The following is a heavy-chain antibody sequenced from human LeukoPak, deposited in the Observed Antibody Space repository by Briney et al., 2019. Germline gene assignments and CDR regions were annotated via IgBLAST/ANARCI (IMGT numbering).Heavy chain of an antibody. D-gene: IGHD3-9*01. Sequence: SVKVSCKASGGTFSSYAISWVRQAPGQGLEWMGGIIPIFGTANYAQKFQGRVTITADESTSTAYMELSSLRSEDTAVYYCARGQYDILTAQYFYGLDVWGQGTTVTVSS. J-gene: IGHJ6*02. CDR3: ARGQYDILTAQYFYGLDV. CDR1: GGTFSSYA. V-gene: IGHV1-69*13. CDR2: IIPIFGTA.